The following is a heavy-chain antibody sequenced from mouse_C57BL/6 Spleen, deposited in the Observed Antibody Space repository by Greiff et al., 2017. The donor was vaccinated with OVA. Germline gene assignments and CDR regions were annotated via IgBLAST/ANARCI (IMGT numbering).Heavy chain of an antibody. Sequence: VQLQQPGAELVKPGASVKLSCKASGYTFTSYWMQWVKQRPGQGLERIGEIDPSDSYTNYNQKFKGKATLTVDTSSSTAYMQLSSLTSEDSAVYYCARRGSPYAMDYWGQGTSVTVSS. J-gene: IGHJ4*01. CDR1: GYTFTSYW. V-gene: IGHV1-50*01. CDR3: ARRGSPYAMDY. CDR2: IDPSDSYT. D-gene: IGHD1-1*02.